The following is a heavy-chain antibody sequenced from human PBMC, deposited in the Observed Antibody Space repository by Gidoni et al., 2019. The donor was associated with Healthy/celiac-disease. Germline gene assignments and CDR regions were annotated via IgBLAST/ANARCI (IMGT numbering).Heavy chain of an antibody. CDR1: GFTVSSNY. CDR3: ARARGIFGVATSFDY. V-gene: IGHV3-53*01. Sequence: EVQLVESGGGLIQPGGSLRLSCAASGFTVSSNYMSWVRQAPGKGLEWVSVIYSGGSTYYADSVKGRFTISRDNSKNTLYLQMNSLRAEDTAVYYCARARGIFGVATSFDYWGQGTLVTVSS. CDR2: IYSGGST. D-gene: IGHD3-3*01. J-gene: IGHJ4*02.